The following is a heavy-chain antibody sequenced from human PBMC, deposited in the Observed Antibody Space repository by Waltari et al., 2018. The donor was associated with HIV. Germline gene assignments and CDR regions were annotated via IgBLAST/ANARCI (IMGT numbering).Heavy chain of an antibody. Sequence: QVQLQESGPGLVKPSETLSLTCAVSGYSISNANWWTWVRKPPGRGLEWIGEIDHSGRPNYSPSLRSRVTISVDKSKKHFSLTLSSVTAADTAIYFCTGSMKYEFDSWGQGILVSVS. V-gene: IGHV4-4*02. CDR3: TGSMKYEFDS. CDR2: IDHSGRP. J-gene: IGHJ5*01. CDR1: GYSISNANW. D-gene: IGHD7-27*01.